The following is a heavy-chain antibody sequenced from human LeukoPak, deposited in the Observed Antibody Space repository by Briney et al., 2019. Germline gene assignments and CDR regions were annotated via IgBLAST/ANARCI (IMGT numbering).Heavy chain of an antibody. J-gene: IGHJ4*02. Sequence: GESLRLSCAASGFTFSGHWMSCVPQAPGKGLEWVANINQGGSDKYYVDSVKGRFTTTRDNANNLLYLQMNRLRGEDTAVYYCTRDRSRAEDDWGQGTLVTVSS. D-gene: IGHD1-14*01. CDR1: GFTFSGHW. CDR2: INQGGSDK. V-gene: IGHV3-7*01. CDR3: TRDRSRAEDD.